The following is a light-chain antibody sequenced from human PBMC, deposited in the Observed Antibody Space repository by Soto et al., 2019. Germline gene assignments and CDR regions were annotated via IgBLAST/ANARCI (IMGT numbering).Light chain of an antibody. Sequence: EIVLTQSPGTLSLSPGERATLSCRASQSVSSSYLAWYQQRPGQAPRLLMYDASDRATGIPARFNGSGSGTDFTLTISSLEPEDFAVYYCQQRINWVITFGQGTRLEIK. CDR3: QQRINWVIT. V-gene: IGKV3-11*01. CDR2: DAS. CDR1: QSVSSSY. J-gene: IGKJ5*01.